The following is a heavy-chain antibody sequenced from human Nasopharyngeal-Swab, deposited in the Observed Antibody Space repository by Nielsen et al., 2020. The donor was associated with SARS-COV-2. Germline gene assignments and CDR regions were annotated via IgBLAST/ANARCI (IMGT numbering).Heavy chain of an antibody. V-gene: IGHV3-30*04. CDR1: GFTFSSYA. CDR2: ISYDGRNE. CDR3: ASIGEGLLPWIDY. J-gene: IGHJ4*02. D-gene: IGHD3-3*01. Sequence: GESLKISCAASGFTFSSYAMHWVRQAPGKGLEWVAVISYDGRNEYHADSVKGRCTISRDNSKKTLYLHMNSLSAEDTAVYYCASIGEGLLPWIDYWGQGTLVTVSS.